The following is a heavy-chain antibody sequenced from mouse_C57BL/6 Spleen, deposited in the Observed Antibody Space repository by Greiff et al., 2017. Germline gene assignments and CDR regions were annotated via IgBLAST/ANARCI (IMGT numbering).Heavy chain of an antibody. D-gene: IGHD2-4*01. J-gene: IGHJ4*01. CDR3: TRNYDYGWAFYYAMDY. CDR2: IRNKANNHAT. CDR1: GFTFSDAW. V-gene: IGHV6-6*01. Sequence: DVKLVESGGGLVQPGGSMKLSCAASGFTFSDAWMDWVRQSPEKGLEWVAEIRNKANNHATYYAESVKGRFTISRDDSKSSVYLQMNSLRAEDTGIYYCTRNYDYGWAFYYAMDYWGQGTSVTVSS.